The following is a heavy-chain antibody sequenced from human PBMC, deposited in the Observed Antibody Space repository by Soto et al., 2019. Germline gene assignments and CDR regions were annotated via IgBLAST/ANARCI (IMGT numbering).Heavy chain of an antibody. CDR3: ARSGYSYGPNPLLY. CDR1: GGSISSGGYY. Sequence: QVQLQESGPVLVKPSQTLSLTCTVSGGSISSGGYYWSWSRQHPGKGLEWIGYICYSGSTYYNPSLKSRVTISVDPSKNQFSLKLSSVTAADTAVYYCARSGYSYGPNPLLYWGQGTLVTVSS. J-gene: IGHJ4*02. V-gene: IGHV4-31*03. CDR2: ICYSGST. D-gene: IGHD5-18*01.